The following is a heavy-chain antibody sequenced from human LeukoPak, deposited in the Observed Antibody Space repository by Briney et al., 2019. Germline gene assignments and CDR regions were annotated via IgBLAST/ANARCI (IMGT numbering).Heavy chain of an antibody. D-gene: IGHD5-24*01. Sequence: GASVKVSCKASRYTFTGYYMHWVRQAPGQGLEWMGWINPNSGGTNYAQKFQGRVTMTRDTSISTAYMELSRLRSDDTAVYYCARESGSGYNSYYFDYWGQGTLVTVSS. CDR2: INPNSGGT. V-gene: IGHV1-2*02. CDR1: RYTFTGYY. CDR3: ARESGSGYNSYYFDY. J-gene: IGHJ4*02.